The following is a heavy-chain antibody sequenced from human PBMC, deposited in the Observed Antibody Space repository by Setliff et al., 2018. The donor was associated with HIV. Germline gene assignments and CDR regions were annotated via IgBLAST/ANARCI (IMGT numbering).Heavy chain of an antibody. Sequence: GASVKVSCKISGYTLTEVSMHWVRQAPGQRLEWMGIINPTSGNTNYAQNFQGRVTLTRDTSTSTVYMELGRLKSEDTAVYYCARDRERGQYSRSAVGGYYYYYMDVWGKGTTVTVSS. D-gene: IGHD6-6*01. CDR2: INPTSGNT. CDR1: GYTLTEVS. V-gene: IGHV1-46*01. J-gene: IGHJ6*03. CDR3: ARDRERGQYSRSAVGGYYYYYMDV.